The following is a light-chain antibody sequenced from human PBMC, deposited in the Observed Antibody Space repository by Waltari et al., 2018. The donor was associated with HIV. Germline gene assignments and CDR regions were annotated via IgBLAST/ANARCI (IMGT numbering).Light chain of an antibody. CDR1: LIVTKR. CDR2: YDA. Sequence: SYVLTQPPSVSVALGEAATSSSGGELIVTKRVHWYQQRPGQAPLLVIYYDADRPSGIPERFSGSNSGNAATLTISRVEAADEADYYCQVWDDTTHHVVFGGGTKLTAL. CDR3: QVWDDTTHHVV. V-gene: IGLV3-21*01. J-gene: IGLJ2*01.